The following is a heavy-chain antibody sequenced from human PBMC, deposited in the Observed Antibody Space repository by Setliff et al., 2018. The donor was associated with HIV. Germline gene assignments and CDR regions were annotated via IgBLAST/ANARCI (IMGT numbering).Heavy chain of an antibody. CDR2: VYGGDSDT. Sequence: GESLKISCKAAGFDFTKYWIGWVRQMPGKGLEWMGIVYGGDSDTRYNPSFEGQVTMSADRSITTAYLQWSRLKASDTAMYYCATLTNFDHWGQGTLVTVSS. V-gene: IGHV5-51*01. CDR1: GFDFTKYW. J-gene: IGHJ4*02. D-gene: IGHD7-27*01. CDR3: ATLTNFDH.